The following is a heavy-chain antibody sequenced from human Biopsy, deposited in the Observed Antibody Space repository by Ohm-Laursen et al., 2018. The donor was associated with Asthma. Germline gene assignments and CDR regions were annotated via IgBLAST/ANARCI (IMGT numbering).Heavy chain of an antibody. CDR3: VRGSSSWHHGPFHYYYGLDV. CDR2: IYYSGTT. CDR1: SGSGGYMRSGNYY. D-gene: IGHD6-13*01. V-gene: IGHV4-39*01. Sequence: SETLSLTCSLSSGSGGYMRSGNYYWGWIRQPPGKGLEWIGSIYYSGTTYYNPSLESRVTVSADTQKNLFSLKLTSATAADTAVYYCVRGSSSWHHGPFHYYYGLDVWGQGTTATVSS. J-gene: IGHJ6*02.